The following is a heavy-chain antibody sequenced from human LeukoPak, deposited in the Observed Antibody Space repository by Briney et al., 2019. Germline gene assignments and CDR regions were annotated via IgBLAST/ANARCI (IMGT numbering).Heavy chain of an antibody. V-gene: IGHV3-23*01. Sequence: GGSLRLSCAASGFTFTTYAMSWVRQAPGKGLEWVSGISGSGGSTYLADSVKGRFTISRDNSNNTLYLQMNSLSAEDTAVYYCARSNYDSTTFYYHLDLWGQGTLVTVSS. D-gene: IGHD2/OR15-2a*01. J-gene: IGHJ5*02. CDR2: ISGSGGST. CDR3: ARSNYDSTTFYYHLDL. CDR1: GFTFTTYA.